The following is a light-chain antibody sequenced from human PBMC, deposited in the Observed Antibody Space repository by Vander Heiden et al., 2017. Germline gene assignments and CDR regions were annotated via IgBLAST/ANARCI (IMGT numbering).Light chain of an antibody. CDR3: QHRSGWLPGT. CDR1: QSVRSY. J-gene: IGKJ1*01. CDR2: EAS. V-gene: IGKV3-11*01. Sequence: EIVLTHSPATLSLSPGEAATLSCRASQSVRSYLAWYQHKPGQAPRLLIYEASNRATGIPGRFSGSGSGTEFTLTISSLEPEDSAVYYCQHRSGWLPGTFGPGTKVEIK.